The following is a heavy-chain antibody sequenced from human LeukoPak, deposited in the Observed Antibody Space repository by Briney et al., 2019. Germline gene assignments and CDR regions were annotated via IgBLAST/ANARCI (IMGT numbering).Heavy chain of an antibody. J-gene: IGHJ5*02. CDR2: INAGNGNT. CDR3: ARGPYDYGDYVGWFDP. V-gene: IGHV1-3*03. D-gene: IGHD4-17*01. Sequence: ASVKVSCKASGYTFTSYAMHWVRQAPGQRLEWMGWINAGNGNTKYSQEFQGRVTITRDTSASTAYMELSSLRSEDMAVYYCARGPYDYGDYVGWFDPWGQGTLVTVSS. CDR1: GYTFTSYA.